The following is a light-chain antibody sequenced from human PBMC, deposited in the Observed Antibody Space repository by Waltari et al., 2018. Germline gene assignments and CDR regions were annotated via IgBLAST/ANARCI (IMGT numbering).Light chain of an antibody. CDR2: DVS. V-gene: IGLV2-11*01. CDR3: CSYAGSYTYWV. CDR1: SNDVGGYNY. Sequence: QSALTQPRSVSGSPGQSVTVSCTGTSNDVGGYNYVSWYQQHPGKAPNVMIYDVSKRPSGVPDRFSGSKSGNTASLTISGLQGEDEADYYCCSYAGSYTYWVFGGGTKLTVL. J-gene: IGLJ3*02.